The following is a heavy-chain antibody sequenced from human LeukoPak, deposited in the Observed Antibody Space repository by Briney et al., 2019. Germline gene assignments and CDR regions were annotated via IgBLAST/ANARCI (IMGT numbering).Heavy chain of an antibody. Sequence: PSETLSLTCTVSGGSISSSSYYWGWIRQPPGKGLEWIGSIYYSGSTYYNPSLKSRVTISVDTSKNQFSLKLSSVTAADTAVYYCARELVVAPYYYYYMDVWGKGTTVTVSS. CDR1: GGSISSSSYY. D-gene: IGHD2-2*01. CDR2: IYYSGST. J-gene: IGHJ6*03. CDR3: ARELVVAPYYYYYMDV. V-gene: IGHV4-39*07.